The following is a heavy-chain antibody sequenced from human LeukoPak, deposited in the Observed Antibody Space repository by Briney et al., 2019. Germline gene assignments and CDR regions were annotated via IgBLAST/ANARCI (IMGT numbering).Heavy chain of an antibody. J-gene: IGHJ3*02. CDR1: GFTLSSYA. CDR2: ISWDSGSI. V-gene: IGHV3-9*01. Sequence: SGGSLRLSCAASGFTLSSYAMHWVRQAPGKGLEWVSGISWDSGSIGYADSVKGRFTISRDNAKNSLYLQMHSLRAEDTALYYCAKDTYSSICCAFDIWGQGTMVTVSS. D-gene: IGHD6-13*01. CDR3: AKDTYSSICCAFDI.